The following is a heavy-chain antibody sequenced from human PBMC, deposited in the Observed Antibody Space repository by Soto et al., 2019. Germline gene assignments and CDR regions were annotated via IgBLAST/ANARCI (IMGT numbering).Heavy chain of an antibody. Sequence: ASVTGSCKASGYTFSSDDLNWVRQASGQGLEWMGWMNPNTGNTGYAQRFQDRVKMTRNTSISTAYLELSSLRSEDTAVYFCARGGWGPPFDFWGQGTPVTVSS. D-gene: IGHD3-16*01. V-gene: IGHV1-8*01. CDR2: MNPNTGNT. CDR3: ARGGWGPPFDF. CDR1: GYTFSSDD. J-gene: IGHJ4*02.